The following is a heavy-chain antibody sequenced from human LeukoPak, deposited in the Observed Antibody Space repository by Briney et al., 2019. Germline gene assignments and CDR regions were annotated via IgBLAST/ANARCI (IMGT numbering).Heavy chain of an antibody. V-gene: IGHV3-7*01. CDR3: ARWRGSTSERSDY. CDR1: GFTFSAYW. J-gene: IGHJ4*02. CDR2: IKQDGSAK. Sequence: GGSLRLSCTASGFTFSAYWMRWVRQAPGKGLEWVANIKQDGSAKYYVDSVKGRFTISRDNAKNSLYLQMDSLRVEDTATYYCARWRGSTSERSDYWGQGTLVTVSS. D-gene: IGHD2-2*01.